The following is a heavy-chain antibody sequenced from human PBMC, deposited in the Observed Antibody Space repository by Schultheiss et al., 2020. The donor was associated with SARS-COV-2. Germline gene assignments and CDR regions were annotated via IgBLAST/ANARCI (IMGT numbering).Heavy chain of an antibody. CDR3: ARDPYSDYDSSAYGH. CDR2: IYYSGTT. V-gene: IGHV4-39*07. D-gene: IGHD3-22*01. CDR1: GGSISSSSYY. J-gene: IGHJ4*02. Sequence: SETLSLTCTVSGGSISSSSYYWGWIRQPPGKGLEWIGSIYYSGTTYYTPSLKSRVTISVDTSKNQFSLKLSSVTAADTAVYYCARDPYSDYDSSAYGHWGQGILVTVSS.